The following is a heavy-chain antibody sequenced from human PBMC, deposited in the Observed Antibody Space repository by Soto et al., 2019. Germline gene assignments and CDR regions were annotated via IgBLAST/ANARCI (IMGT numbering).Heavy chain of an antibody. Sequence: QVQLVQSGAEVKKPGASVKVSCKASGYTFTSYAMHWVRQAPGQRLEWMGWINAGNGNTKYSQKFQGRVTITRDTSASTAYMELSSLRSEDTAVYYCARQSDYIWGSYRSSYYFDYWGQGTLVTVSS. V-gene: IGHV1-3*01. CDR3: ARQSDYIWGSYRSSYYFDY. J-gene: IGHJ4*02. D-gene: IGHD3-16*02. CDR1: GYTFTSYA. CDR2: INAGNGNT.